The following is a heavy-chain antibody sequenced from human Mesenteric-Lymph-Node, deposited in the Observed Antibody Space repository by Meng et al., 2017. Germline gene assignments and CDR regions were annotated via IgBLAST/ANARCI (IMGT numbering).Heavy chain of an antibody. Sequence: QVHLPETGPGLGKPSQTPALTCTVPGGSISSGGYYWSWIRPHPGKGLEWIGYIHSSGSTYYNPSLRSRLTISVDTSKNQFSLKLSSVTAADTAVYYCARGPSRWLQFSFDYWGQGTLVTVSS. V-gene: IGHV4-31*03. CDR1: GGSISSGGYY. D-gene: IGHD5-24*01. CDR2: IHSSGST. J-gene: IGHJ4*02. CDR3: ARGPSRWLQFSFDY.